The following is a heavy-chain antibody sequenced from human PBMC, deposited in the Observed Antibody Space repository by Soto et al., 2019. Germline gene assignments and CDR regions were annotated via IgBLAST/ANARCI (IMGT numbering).Heavy chain of an antibody. CDR2: ISAYNGNT. CDR1: GYTFTSYG. V-gene: IGHV1-18*01. D-gene: IGHD3-16*01. CDR3: ARVRNLMITFGENYYIDV. Sequence: GASVKVSCKASGYTFTSYGISWVRQAPGQGLEWMGWISAYNGNTNYAQKLQGRVTMTTDTSTSTAYMELRSLRSDDTAVYYCARVRNLMITFGENYYIDVWGKGTTVTVSS. J-gene: IGHJ6*03.